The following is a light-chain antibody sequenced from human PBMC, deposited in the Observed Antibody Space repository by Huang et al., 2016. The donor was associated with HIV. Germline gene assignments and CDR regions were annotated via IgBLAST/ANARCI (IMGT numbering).Light chain of an antibody. CDR2: AAS. V-gene: IGKV3-15*01. CDR3: QHYNNWPPRYT. CDR1: QSVTGN. J-gene: IGKJ2*01. Sequence: ETVMTQSPALLSVSPGGRATRPCRARQSVTGNLAGYQQRPGQPPRLLIYAASTSDTGVPPRFSGSGSETEFTLTISDLLSEDFALYYCQHYNNWPPRYTFGQGTELDIK.